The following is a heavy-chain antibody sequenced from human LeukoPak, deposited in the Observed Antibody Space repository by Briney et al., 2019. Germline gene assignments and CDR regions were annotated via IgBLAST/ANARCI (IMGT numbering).Heavy chain of an antibody. J-gene: IGHJ4*02. Sequence: GGSLRLSCAASGFTFSSYGMHWVRQAPGKGLEWVAVISYDGSNKYYPDSVKGRFTISRDNSKNTLYLQMNSLRAEDTAVYYCAKDSGRLAAMVRGVIPRNYWGQGTLVSVSS. CDR2: ISYDGSNK. D-gene: IGHD3-10*01. CDR1: GFTFSSYG. CDR3: AKDSGRLAAMVRGVIPRNY. V-gene: IGHV3-30*18.